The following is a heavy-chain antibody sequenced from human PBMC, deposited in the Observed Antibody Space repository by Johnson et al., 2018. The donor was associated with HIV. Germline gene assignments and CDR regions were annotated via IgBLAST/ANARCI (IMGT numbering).Heavy chain of an antibody. CDR2: IYSGGTT. CDR1: GFTVSSNY. V-gene: IGHV3-53*01. J-gene: IGHJ3*02. CDR3: ARTNSGSYYHPGAFDI. D-gene: IGHD3-10*01. Sequence: VQLVESGGGLIQPGGSLRLSCAASGFTVSSNYMSWVRQAPGKGLEWVSVIYSGGTTYYADSVKGRFTIYRDNSKNTLYLQMNSLRAEDTAVYYCARTNSGSYYHPGAFDIWGQGTMVTVSS.